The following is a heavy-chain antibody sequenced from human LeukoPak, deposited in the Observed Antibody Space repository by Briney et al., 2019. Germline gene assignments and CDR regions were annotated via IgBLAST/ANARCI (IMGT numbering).Heavy chain of an antibody. V-gene: IGHV4-59*01. Sequence: SETLSLACTVSGGSITSYYWNWIRQPPGKGLEWIGYIHYSGSTDYNPSLKSRVTISVDTSKNQFSLNLRSVTAADTAVYYCARDKVPGDYWGQGTLVTVSS. CDR3: ARDKVPGDY. J-gene: IGHJ4*02. CDR1: GGSITSYY. CDR2: IHYSGST.